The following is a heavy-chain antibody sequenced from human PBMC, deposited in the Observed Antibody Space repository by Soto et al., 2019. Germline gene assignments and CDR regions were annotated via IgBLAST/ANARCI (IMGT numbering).Heavy chain of an antibody. J-gene: IGHJ2*01. Sequence: APGKGLEWVSAISGSGGSTYYADSVKGRFTISRDNSKNTLYLQMNSLRAEDTAVYYFLIQAEDGIRATVPVSAFLLNRSSDL. V-gene: IGHV3-23*01. CDR2: ISGSGGST. D-gene: IGHD1-26*01. CDR3: LIQAEDGIRATVPVSAFLLNRSSDL.